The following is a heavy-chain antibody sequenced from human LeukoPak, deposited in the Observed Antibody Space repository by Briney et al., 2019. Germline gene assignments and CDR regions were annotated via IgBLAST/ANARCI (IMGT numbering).Heavy chain of an antibody. Sequence: PSETLSLTCAVYGGSFSGYYWSWIRQPPGKGLEWIGSIYYSGSTYYNPSLKSRVTISVDTSKNQFSLKLSSVTAADTAVYYCAKDLYCGGDCYPRWGQGTLVTVSS. CDR2: IYYSGST. CDR1: GGSFSGYY. CDR3: AKDLYCGGDCYPR. V-gene: IGHV4-34*01. D-gene: IGHD2-21*02. J-gene: IGHJ4*02.